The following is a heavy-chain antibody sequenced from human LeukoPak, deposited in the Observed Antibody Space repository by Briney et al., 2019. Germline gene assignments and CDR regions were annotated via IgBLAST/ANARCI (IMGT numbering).Heavy chain of an antibody. Sequence: PGGSLRLSCAASGFTVSSNYMSWVRQAPGRGLEWVSVIYSGGSTYYADSVKGRFTISRDNSKNTLYLQMSSLRAEDTAVYYCVKDRVCSSTSCALFEYWGQGTLVTVSS. CDR3: VKDRVCSSTSCALFEY. J-gene: IGHJ4*02. CDR2: IYSGGST. CDR1: GFTVSSNY. D-gene: IGHD2-2*01. V-gene: IGHV3-66*01.